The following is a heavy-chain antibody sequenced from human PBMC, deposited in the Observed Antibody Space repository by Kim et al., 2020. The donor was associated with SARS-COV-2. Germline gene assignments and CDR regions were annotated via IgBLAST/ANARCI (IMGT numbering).Heavy chain of an antibody. J-gene: IGHJ6*02. V-gene: IGHV3-11*06. CDR3: ARDRTEYYDILTGYYHGMDV. D-gene: IGHD3-9*01. Sequence: GRFTISRDNAKNALVLQMNSLRAEDTAVYYCARDRTEYYDILTGYYHGMDVWGQGTTVAVSS.